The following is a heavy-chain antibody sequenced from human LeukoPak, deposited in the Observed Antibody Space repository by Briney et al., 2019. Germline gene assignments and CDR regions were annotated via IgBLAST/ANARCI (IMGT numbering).Heavy chain of an antibody. D-gene: IGHD3-10*01. J-gene: IGHJ4*02. CDR2: IYYSGST. Sequence: SETLSLTCTVSGGSISSSSYYWGWIRQPPGKGLEWIGSIYYSGSTYYNPSLKSRVTISVDTSKNQFSLKLSSVTAADTAVYYCARDLSVTMVRGVIITGDYWGQGTLVTVSS. CDR1: GGSISSSSYY. CDR3: ARDLSVTMVRGVIITGDY. V-gene: IGHV4-39*07.